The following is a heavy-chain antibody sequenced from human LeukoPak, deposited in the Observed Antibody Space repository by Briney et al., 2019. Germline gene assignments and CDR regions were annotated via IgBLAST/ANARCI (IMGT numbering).Heavy chain of an antibody. CDR1: GYTFINYG. J-gene: IGHJ3*02. D-gene: IGHD6-13*01. V-gene: IGHV1-18*01. Sequence: ASVKVSCKASGYTFINYGISWVRQAPGQGLEWMGWISAYNGNTNYAQKVQGRVTMTTDTSTSTAYMELRSLRFDDTAVYYCARDQSVRLLQTSSTYFKHVFAIWGQGSMVTVSS. CDR2: ISAYNGNT. CDR3: ARDQSVRLLQTSSTYFKHVFAI.